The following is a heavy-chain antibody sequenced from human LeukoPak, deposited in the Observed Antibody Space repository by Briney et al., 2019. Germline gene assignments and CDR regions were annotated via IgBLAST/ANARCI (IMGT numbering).Heavy chain of an antibody. V-gene: IGHV3-23*01. D-gene: IGHD6-19*01. J-gene: IGHJ4*02. CDR1: GFTFSSYA. CDR3: AKANYSSGWDY. Sequence: PGGSLRLSCAASGFTFSSYAMSWVRQAPGKGLEWVSSISGSSGYTYYADSVKGRLTISRDKSKNTLYLQMNSLRAEDTALYYCAKANYSSGWDYWGQGTLVTVSS. CDR2: ISGSSGYT.